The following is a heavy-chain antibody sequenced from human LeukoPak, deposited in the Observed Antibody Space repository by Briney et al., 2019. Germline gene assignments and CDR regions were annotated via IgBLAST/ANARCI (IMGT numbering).Heavy chain of an antibody. J-gene: IGHJ4*02. CDR2: ISYDGSNK. CDR1: GFTFSSYA. Sequence: GGSLRLSCAAFGFTFSSYAMHWVRQAPGKGLEWVAVISYDGSNKYYADSVKGRLTISRDNSKNTLYLQMNSLRAADAAVYYCARDQRVIAASYYFDYWGQGTLVTVSS. V-gene: IGHV3-30-3*01. CDR3: ARDQRVIAASYYFDY. D-gene: IGHD6-13*01.